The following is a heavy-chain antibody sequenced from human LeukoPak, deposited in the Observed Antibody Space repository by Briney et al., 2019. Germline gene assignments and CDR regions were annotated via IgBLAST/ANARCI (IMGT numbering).Heavy chain of an antibody. D-gene: IGHD1-26*01. CDR3: ARGGGFGSPPGF. V-gene: IGHV4-59*01. CDR1: GGSISNYY. Sequence: SETLSLTCTVSGGSISNYYWSWIRQSPEKGLGWIGYIYHSGSANYNPSLTSRVTISVDTSKNQFSLKLASVTAADTAVYYCARGGGFGSPPGFWGQGTLVTVSS. CDR2: IYHSGSA. J-gene: IGHJ4*02.